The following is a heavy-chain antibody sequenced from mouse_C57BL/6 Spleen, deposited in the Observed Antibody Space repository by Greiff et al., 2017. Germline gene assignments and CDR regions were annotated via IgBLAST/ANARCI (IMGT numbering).Heavy chain of an antibody. CDR1: GYAFSSSW. CDR2: IYPGDGDT. CDR3: ARHGSYYAMDY. V-gene: IGHV1-82*01. Sequence: VKLVESGPELVKPGASVKISCKASGYAFSSSWMNWVKQRPGKGLEWIGRIYPGDGDTNYNGKFKGKATLTADKSSSTAYMQLSSLTSEDSAVYFCARHGSYYAMDYWGQGTSVTVSS. J-gene: IGHJ4*01.